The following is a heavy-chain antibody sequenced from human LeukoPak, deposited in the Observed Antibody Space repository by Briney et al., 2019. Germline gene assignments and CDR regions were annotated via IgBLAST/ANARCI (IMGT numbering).Heavy chain of an antibody. CDR1: GFTFSSYA. J-gene: IGHJ6*03. Sequence: GGSPRLSWAASGFTFSSYAMSWVRQAPGKGLEWVSAISGSGGSTYYADSVKDRFTISRDNSKNTLYLQMNSLRAEDTAVYYCAKPGHVDYDYVWGPYCYYYYYMDVWGKGTTVTVSS. D-gene: IGHD3-16*01. CDR3: AKPGHVDYDYVWGPYCYYYYYMDV. CDR2: ISGSGGST. V-gene: IGHV3-23*01.